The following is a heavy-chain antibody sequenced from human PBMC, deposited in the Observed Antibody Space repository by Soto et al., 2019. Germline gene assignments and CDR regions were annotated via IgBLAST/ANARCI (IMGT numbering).Heavy chain of an antibody. CDR3: ARVCKSCLYYYGMDV. V-gene: IGHV1-2*04. D-gene: IGHD2-15*01. CDR2: INPNSGGT. CDR1: GYTFTGYY. J-gene: IGHJ6*02. Sequence: ASVKVSCKASGYTFTGYYMHWVRQAPGQGLEWMGWINPNSGGTNYAQKFQGWVTMTRDTSISTAYMELSRLRSDDTAVYYCARVCKSCLYYYGMDVWGQGTKVTVSS.